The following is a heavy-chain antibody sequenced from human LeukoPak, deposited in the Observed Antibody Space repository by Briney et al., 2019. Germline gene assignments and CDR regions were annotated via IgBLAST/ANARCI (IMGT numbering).Heavy chain of an antibody. J-gene: IGHJ4*02. V-gene: IGHV3-21*01. CDR1: GFTFSSYS. CDR3: ARDRRLRSRISSLGGHFDY. D-gene: IGHD2-15*01. Sequence: PGGSLRLSCAASGFTFSSYSMNWVRQAPGKGLEWVSSISSSSSYIYYADSVKGRFTISRDNAKNSLYLQMNSLRAEDTAVYYCARDRRLRSRISSLGGHFDYWGQGTLVTVSS. CDR2: ISSSSSYI.